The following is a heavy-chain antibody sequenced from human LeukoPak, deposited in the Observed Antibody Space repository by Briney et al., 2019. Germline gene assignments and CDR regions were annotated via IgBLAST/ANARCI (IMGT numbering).Heavy chain of an antibody. V-gene: IGHV3-23*01. Sequence: GGSLRLSCVVSGITLSNYGMSWVRQALGKGLEWVSGISERGGSTNYADSVKGRFIISRDTSKNTVYLQMNRLRVEATAVYFCAKRGIVIRAVIIIGFHKEAYYFDYWGQGILVTVSS. CDR3: AKRGIVIRAVIIIGFHKEAYYFDY. D-gene: IGHD3-10*01. CDR2: ISERGGST. CDR1: GITLSNYG. J-gene: IGHJ4*02.